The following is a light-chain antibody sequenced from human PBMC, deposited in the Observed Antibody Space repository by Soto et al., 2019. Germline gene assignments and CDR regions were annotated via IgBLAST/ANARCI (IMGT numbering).Light chain of an antibody. Sequence: DIVMTQSPLSLPVTPGEPASISCRSSQSLLHSNGYNYLDWYLQKPGQSPQLLIYLGCNRASGVPDRFIDGGSDTDFTLKISRVEAEDVGVYYFIQSLQTRATFRQGTKLEIK. V-gene: IGKV2-28*01. CDR1: QSLLHSNGYNY. CDR2: LGC. J-gene: IGKJ2*01. CDR3: IQSLQTRAT.